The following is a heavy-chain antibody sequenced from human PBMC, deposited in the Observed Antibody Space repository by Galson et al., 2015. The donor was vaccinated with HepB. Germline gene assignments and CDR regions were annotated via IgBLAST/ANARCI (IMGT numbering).Heavy chain of an antibody. CDR1: GFTFDDYT. J-gene: IGHJ4*02. Sequence: SLRLSCAASGFTFDDYTMHWVRQAPGKGLEWVSLISWDGGSTYYADSVKGRFTISRDNSKNSLYLQMNSLRTEDTALYYCAKDISPSIAAAGPVDYWGQGTLVTVSS. D-gene: IGHD6-13*01. V-gene: IGHV3-43*01. CDR2: ISWDGGST. CDR3: AKDISPSIAAAGPVDY.